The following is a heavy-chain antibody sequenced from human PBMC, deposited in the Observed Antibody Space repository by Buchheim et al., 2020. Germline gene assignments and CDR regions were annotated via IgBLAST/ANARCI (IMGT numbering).Heavy chain of an antibody. CDR2: IYYSGST. CDR3: ARGYCSGGSCYHGVSWFDP. D-gene: IGHD2-15*01. J-gene: IGHJ5*02. CDR1: GGSISSYY. Sequence: QVQLQESGPGLVKPSETLSLTCTVSGGSISSYYWSWIRQPPGKGLEWIGYIYYSGSTNYNPSLKSRVPIPEDPSKNQFSLKLSSVTAADTAVYYCARGYCSGGSCYHGVSWFDPWGQGTL. V-gene: IGHV4-59*01.